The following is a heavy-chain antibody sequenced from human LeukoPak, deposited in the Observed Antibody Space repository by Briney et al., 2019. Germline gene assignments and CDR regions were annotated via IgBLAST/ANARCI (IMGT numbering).Heavy chain of an antibody. CDR2: ISGSSGTI. CDR1: GFTFSSYT. Sequence: GGSLRLSCEVSGFTFSSYTMKWVRQAPGKGLEWISYISGSSGTIDYADSVKGRFTISRDNAKNSLYLQMNSPRAEDTAVYYCARVRRDNGYDFDDYWGQGTLVTVSS. CDR3: ARVRRDNGYDFDDY. J-gene: IGHJ4*02. V-gene: IGHV3-48*01. D-gene: IGHD5-12*01.